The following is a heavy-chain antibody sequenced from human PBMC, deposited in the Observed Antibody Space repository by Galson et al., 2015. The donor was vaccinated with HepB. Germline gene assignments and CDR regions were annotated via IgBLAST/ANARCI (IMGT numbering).Heavy chain of an antibody. J-gene: IGHJ6*02. Sequence: SVKVSCKASGYTFTSYYMHWVRQAPGQGLEWMGIINPSGGSTSYAQKFQGRVTMTRDTSTSTVYMELSSLRSEDTAVYYCARERYIAAAGSPKRDYYYGMDVWGQGTTVTVSS. CDR3: ARERYIAAAGSPKRDYYYGMDV. CDR2: INPSGGST. V-gene: IGHV1-46*03. CDR1: GYTFTSYY. D-gene: IGHD6-13*01.